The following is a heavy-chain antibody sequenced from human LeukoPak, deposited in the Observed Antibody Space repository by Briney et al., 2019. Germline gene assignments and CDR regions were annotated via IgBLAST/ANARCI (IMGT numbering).Heavy chain of an antibody. V-gene: IGHV3-21*01. CDR3: ARGHEYYFDY. J-gene: IGHJ4*02. CDR2: ISTSSSYI. Sequence: GGSLRLSCAVSGFTFSSYSMNWVRQAPGKGLEWVSSISTSSSYIDYADSVKGRFTISRDNAKNSLYLQMSSLRTEDTAVYYCARGHEYYFDYWGQGTLVTVSS. CDR1: GFTFSSYS.